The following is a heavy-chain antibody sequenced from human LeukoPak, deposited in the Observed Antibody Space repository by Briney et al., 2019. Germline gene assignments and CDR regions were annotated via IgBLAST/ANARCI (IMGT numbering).Heavy chain of an antibody. D-gene: IGHD2-15*01. CDR3: ARVSQDPGGLDV. Sequence: GGSLRLSCAASGFTFSSYSMNWVRQAPGKGLEWVSSISSSSSYIYYADSVKGRFTISRDNAKNSLYLQMNSLRAEDTAVYYCARVSQDPGGLDVWGQGTMVTVSS. J-gene: IGHJ6*02. CDR1: GFTFSSYS. CDR2: ISSSSSYI. V-gene: IGHV3-21*01.